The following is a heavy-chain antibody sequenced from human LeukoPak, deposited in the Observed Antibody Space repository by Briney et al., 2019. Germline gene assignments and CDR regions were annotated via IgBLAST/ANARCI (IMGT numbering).Heavy chain of an antibody. CDR2: INPNSGGT. Sequence: ASVKVSCKASGYTFTSYYMYWVRQAPGQGLEWMGWINPNSGGTNYAQKFQGRVTMTRDTSISTAYMELSRLRSDDTAVYYCATDLYHTSGDYWGQGTLVTVSS. V-gene: IGHV1-2*02. J-gene: IGHJ4*02. CDR1: GYTFTSYY. D-gene: IGHD2-2*01. CDR3: ATDLYHTSGDY.